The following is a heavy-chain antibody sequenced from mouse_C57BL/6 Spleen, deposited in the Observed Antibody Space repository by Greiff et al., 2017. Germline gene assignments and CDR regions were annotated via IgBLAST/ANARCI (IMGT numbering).Heavy chain of an antibody. CDR3: ARDNYYGSPYAMDY. J-gene: IGHJ4*01. CDR1: GYSITSGYY. V-gene: IGHV3-6*01. Sequence: EVKLVESGPGLVKPSQSLSLTCSVTGYSITSGYYWNWIRQFPGNKLEWMGYISYDGSNNYNPSLKNRISITRDTSKNQFFLKLNSVTTEDTATYYCARDNYYGSPYAMDYWGQGTSVTVSS. CDR2: ISYDGSN. D-gene: IGHD1-1*01.